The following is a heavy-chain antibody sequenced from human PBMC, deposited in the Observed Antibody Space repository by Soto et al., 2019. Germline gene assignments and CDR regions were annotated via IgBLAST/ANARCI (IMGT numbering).Heavy chain of an antibody. CDR1: GSSLNNYW. D-gene: IGHD6-19*01. J-gene: IGHJ4*02. V-gene: IGHV3-7*01. CDR3: AGGGGWPLVY. Sequence: EVRLVESGGGLVQPGGALRLSCGASGSSLNNYWLNWVRQAPGKGLEWVANIKQDGSEKYYVDSVKGRFTISRDNAKNSVYLQLNSLIAEDTAVYYCAGGGGWPLVYWGQGTLVSVSS. CDR2: IKQDGSEK.